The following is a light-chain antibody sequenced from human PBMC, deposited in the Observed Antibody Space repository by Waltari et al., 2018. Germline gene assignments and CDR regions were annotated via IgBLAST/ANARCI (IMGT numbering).Light chain of an antibody. J-gene: IGLJ2*01. CDR3: AAWDDSLNGVV. CDR2: RND. Sequence: QSVLTQPPSTSGTPGQRVPISCSRTRSNIGSTAVTWYQQFPGTAPKLLIYRNDHRPSGVSDRFSGSKSGTSASLAITGLQSEDESDYYCAAWDDSLNGVVFGGGTKLTVL. CDR1: RSNIGSTA. V-gene: IGLV1-44*01.